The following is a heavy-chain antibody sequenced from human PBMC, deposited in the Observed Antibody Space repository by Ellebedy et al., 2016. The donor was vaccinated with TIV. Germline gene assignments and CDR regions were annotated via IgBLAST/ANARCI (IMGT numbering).Heavy chain of an antibody. Sequence: GESLKISCAASGFTFSSYAMSWVRQAPGKGLEWVSAISGSGGSTYYADSVKGRFTISRDNSKNTLYLQMNSLRAEDTAVYYCAKSTIFGERDVWGQGTTVTVSS. J-gene: IGHJ6*02. CDR1: GFTFSSYA. CDR3: AKSTIFGERDV. CDR2: ISGSGGST. V-gene: IGHV3-23*01. D-gene: IGHD3-3*01.